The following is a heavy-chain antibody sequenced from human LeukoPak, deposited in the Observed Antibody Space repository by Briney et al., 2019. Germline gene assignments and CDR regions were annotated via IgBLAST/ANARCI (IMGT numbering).Heavy chain of an antibody. Sequence: GGSLRLSCAASGFTFSSYGMSWVRQAPGKGLEWVSAISGSGGSTYYADSVKGRFTISRDNSKNTLYLQMNSLRAEDTAVYYCAKGLEDSSSWYVQGYWGQGTLVTVSS. CDR2: ISGSGGST. D-gene: IGHD6-13*01. V-gene: IGHV3-23*01. J-gene: IGHJ4*02. CDR1: GFTFSSYG. CDR3: AKGLEDSSSWYVQGY.